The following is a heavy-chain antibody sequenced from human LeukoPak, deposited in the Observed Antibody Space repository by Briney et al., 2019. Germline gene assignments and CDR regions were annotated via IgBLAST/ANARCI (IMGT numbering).Heavy chain of an antibody. V-gene: IGHV3-48*03. J-gene: IGHJ5*02. Sequence: GGSLRLSCAASGFMFSVSEMNWVRQAPGKGLEWISYINDKGSPKAYADSVKGRFLVSRDNAKNSLYLQMNGLGADDTAVYYCAKDSGGWSLSWGQGTLVTVSS. CDR1: GFMFSVSE. CDR3: AKDSGGWSLS. CDR2: INDKGSPK. D-gene: IGHD2-15*01.